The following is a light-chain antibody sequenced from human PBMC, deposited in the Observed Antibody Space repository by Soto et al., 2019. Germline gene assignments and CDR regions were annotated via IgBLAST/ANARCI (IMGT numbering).Light chain of an antibody. Sequence: IVLTQSPGTLSLSPGERATLSCRASQSVTSSNLAWWQQKPGQAPRLLIYGASSRATGIPDRFSGSGSGTDFTLTISRLEPEDFAVYFCQQYGSSPTTFGQGTKVEIK. CDR3: QQYGSSPTT. CDR1: QSVTSSN. J-gene: IGKJ1*01. CDR2: GAS. V-gene: IGKV3-20*01.